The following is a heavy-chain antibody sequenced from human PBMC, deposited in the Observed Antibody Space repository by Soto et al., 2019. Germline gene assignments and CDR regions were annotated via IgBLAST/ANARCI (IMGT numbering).Heavy chain of an antibody. V-gene: IGHV4-59*08. Sequence: QVQLQQSGPGLVKPSETLSLTCTVSSGPSRSHNWGWIRQSPGRGLEWIGYVYDTGSTSYNPSLESRVPVSADTSPNLTSLTLSSVTAADPAVYYCVRQGIGALHGLVDVWGQGTTVSVSS. CDR1: SGPSRSHN. J-gene: IGHJ6*02. CDR3: VRQGIGALHGLVDV. CDR2: VYDTGST. D-gene: IGHD3-10*01.